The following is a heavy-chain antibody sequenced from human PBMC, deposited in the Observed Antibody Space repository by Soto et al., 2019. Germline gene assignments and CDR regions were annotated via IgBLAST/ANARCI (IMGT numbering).Heavy chain of an antibody. CDR3: ARRASRVRLEYYFDY. CDR1: GGSISSSSYY. Sequence: ETLSLTCTVSGGSISSSSYYWGWIRQPPGKGLEWIGSIYYSGSTYYNPSLKSRVTISVDTSKNQFSLKLSSVTAADTAVYYCARRASRVRLEYYFDYWGQGTLVTVSS. CDR2: IYYSGST. D-gene: IGHD4-17*01. V-gene: IGHV4-39*01. J-gene: IGHJ4*02.